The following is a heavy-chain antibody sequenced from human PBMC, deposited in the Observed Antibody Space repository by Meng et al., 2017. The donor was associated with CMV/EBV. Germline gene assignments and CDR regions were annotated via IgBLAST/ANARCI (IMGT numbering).Heavy chain of an antibody. CDR1: GGSISSGDYY. Sequence: HVQPRDSGQGLCNHPQTLSLTCTVSGGSISSGDYYWRWIRQPPGKGLEWIEYIYYSGSTYYNPSLKSRVTISVDTSKNQFSLKLSSVTAADTAVYYCARVGRTSCYDYWGQGTLVTVSS. J-gene: IGHJ4*02. V-gene: IGHV4-30-4*01. CDR3: ARVGRTSCYDY. CDR2: IYYSGST. D-gene: IGHD2-2*01.